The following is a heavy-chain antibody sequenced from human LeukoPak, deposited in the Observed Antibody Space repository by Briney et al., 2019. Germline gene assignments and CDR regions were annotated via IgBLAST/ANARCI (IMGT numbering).Heavy chain of an antibody. J-gene: IGHJ4*02. CDR3: ARDPRPFGCSSTACPRYYFDY. CDR1: GFTFSSYA. V-gene: IGHV3-23*01. Sequence: GGSLRLSCAASGFTFSSYAMSWVRQAPGKGLEWVSAISGSGGSTYYADSVKGRFTISRDNAKNSLYLQMNSLRAEDTAVFYCARDPRPFGCSSTACPRYYFDYWGQGALVTVSS. D-gene: IGHD2-2*01. CDR2: ISGSGGST.